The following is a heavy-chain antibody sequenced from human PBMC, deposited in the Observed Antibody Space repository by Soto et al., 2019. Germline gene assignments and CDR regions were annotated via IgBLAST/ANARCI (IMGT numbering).Heavy chain of an antibody. D-gene: IGHD6-13*01. CDR3: ARAPADGTDILY. CDR2: INHSGST. V-gene: IGHV4-34*01. Sequence: QVQLQQWGAGLLKPSETLSLTCAVYGGSFSGYYWSWIRQPPGKGLEWIGEINHSGSTNYNPSLKRRLAISVDTTRDELSLKLSSVTASDTAMYCCARAPADGTDILYWGQGTRVTVSS. J-gene: IGHJ4*02. CDR1: GGSFSGYY.